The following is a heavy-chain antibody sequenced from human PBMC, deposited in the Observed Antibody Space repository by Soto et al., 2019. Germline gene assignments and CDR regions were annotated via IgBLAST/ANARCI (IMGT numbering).Heavy chain of an antibody. V-gene: IGHV4-4*02. J-gene: IGHJ3*01. CDR2: ISHSGTS. D-gene: IGHD3-9*01. Sequence: QVQLQESGPGLVKPSGTLSLTCAVSGGSISSSHWWTWVRQSPGKGLEYIGEISHSGTSNSNPSLTSRVTLSVAKSKNHFSRTLTSVTAADPAVYYCARVVLTITRGAFDAWGQGTLVIVSS. CDR3: ARVVLTITRGAFDA. CDR1: GGSISSSHW.